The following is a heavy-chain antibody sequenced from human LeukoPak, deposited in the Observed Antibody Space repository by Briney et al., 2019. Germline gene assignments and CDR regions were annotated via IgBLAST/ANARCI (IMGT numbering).Heavy chain of an antibody. CDR3: ARRVAGGIYGMDF. D-gene: IGHD6-19*01. CDR1: GGSISSYY. J-gene: IGHJ6*02. CDR2: IYYSGST. V-gene: IGHV4-59*08. Sequence: SETLSLTCTVSGGSISSYYWSWIRQPPGKGLEWIGYIYYSGSTNYNPSLKSRVTISVDTSKNQFSLKLSSVTAADTAVYYCARRVAGGIYGMDFWGQGTTVTVSS.